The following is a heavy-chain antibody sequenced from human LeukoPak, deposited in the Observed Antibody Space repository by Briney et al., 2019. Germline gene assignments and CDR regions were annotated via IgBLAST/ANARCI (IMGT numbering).Heavy chain of an antibody. CDR1: GFTFSSYA. Sequence: GRSLRLSCAASGFTFSSYAMHWVRQAPGKGLEWVAVISYDGSNKYYADSVKGRFTISRDNSKNTQYLQMNSLRAEDTAVYYCARDPSPGAFDIWGQGTMVTVSS. J-gene: IGHJ3*02. V-gene: IGHV3-30-3*01. CDR2: ISYDGSNK. CDR3: ARDPSPGAFDI.